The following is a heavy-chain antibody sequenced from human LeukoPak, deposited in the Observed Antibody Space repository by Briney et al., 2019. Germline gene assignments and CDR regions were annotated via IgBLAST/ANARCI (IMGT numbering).Heavy chain of an antibody. J-gene: IGHJ5*02. CDR2: ISSSSSYI. CDR1: GFTFSSYS. Sequence: AGSLRLSCAASGFTFSSYSMNWVRQAPGKGLEWVSSISSSSSYIYYADSVKGRFTISRDNAKNSLYLQMNSLRAEDTAVYYCARAGLLWFGECWFDPWGQGTLVTVSS. V-gene: IGHV3-21*01. D-gene: IGHD3-10*01. CDR3: ARAGLLWFGECWFDP.